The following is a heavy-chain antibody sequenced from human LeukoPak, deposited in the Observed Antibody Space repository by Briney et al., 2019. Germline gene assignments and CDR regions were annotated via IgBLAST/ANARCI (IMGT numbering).Heavy chain of an antibody. CDR3: AKEEGNTLGDY. V-gene: IGHV3-30*02. Sequence: PGGSLRLSCAASGFTFSDYYMSWIRQAPGKGLEWVAFIRYDGSNKSYADSVKGRFIISRDNSKNILYLQMNSLNTEDTAVYYCAKEEGNTLGDYWGQGTLVTVSS. J-gene: IGHJ4*02. D-gene: IGHD7-27*01. CDR2: IRYDGSNK. CDR1: GFTFSDYY.